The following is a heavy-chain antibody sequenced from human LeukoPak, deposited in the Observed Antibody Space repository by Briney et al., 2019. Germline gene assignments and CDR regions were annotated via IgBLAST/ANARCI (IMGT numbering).Heavy chain of an antibody. CDR2: INPNSGGT. Sequence: ASVKVSCKASGYTFTGYYMHWVRQAPGQGLEWMGWINPNSGGTNYAQKFRGRVTMTRDTSISTAYMELSRLRSDDTAVYYCARGRIQLWSPAYGYFDYWGQGTLVTVSS. J-gene: IGHJ4*02. V-gene: IGHV1-2*02. CDR3: ARGRIQLWSPAYGYFDY. CDR1: GYTFTGYY. D-gene: IGHD5-18*01.